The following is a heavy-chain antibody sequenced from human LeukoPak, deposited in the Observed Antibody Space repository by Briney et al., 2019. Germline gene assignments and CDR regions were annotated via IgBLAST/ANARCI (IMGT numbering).Heavy chain of an antibody. CDR2: IDLSGRST. V-gene: IGHV3-11*01. D-gene: IGHD3-10*01. CDR1: GFTFSDYY. J-gene: IGHJ4*02. Sequence: GGSLRLSCVASGFTFSDYYMSWIRPTPRRGLEWVSYIDLSGRSTYYADSVRGRFTISRDNAKKSLYLQMNTLRAEDTAMYYCARGHFGLDYWGQGTLVTVSS. CDR3: ARGHFGLDY.